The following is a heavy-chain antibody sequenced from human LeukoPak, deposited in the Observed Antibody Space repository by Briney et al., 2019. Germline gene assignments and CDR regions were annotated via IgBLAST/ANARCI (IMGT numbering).Heavy chain of an antibody. V-gene: IGHV3-21*06. D-gene: IGHD6-6*01. CDR3: ARAGSEYSHFDY. CDR2: ITSSSSYN. J-gene: IGHJ4*02. Sequence: PGGSLRLSCAASGFTFSSYTMNWVRQAPGRGLEWVSSITSSSSYNYYADSVKGRFTISRDNAKSSLYLQMNSLRVEDTAVYYCARAGSEYSHFDYWGRGTLVTVSS. CDR1: GFTFSSYT.